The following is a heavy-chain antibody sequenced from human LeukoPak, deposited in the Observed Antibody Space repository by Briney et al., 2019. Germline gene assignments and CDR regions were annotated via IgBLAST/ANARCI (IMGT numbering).Heavy chain of an antibody. D-gene: IGHD2-15*01. CDR3: AKVRKDIVVVVAAWVDY. J-gene: IGHJ4*02. V-gene: IGHV3-23*01. CDR1: GFTFSSYA. CDR2: ISGSGGST. Sequence: GGSLRLSCAASGFTFSSYAMSWVRQAPGEGLEWVSAISGSGGSTYYADSVKGRFTISRDNSKNTLYLQMNSLRAEDTAVYYCAKVRKDIVVVVAAWVDYWGQGTLVTVSS.